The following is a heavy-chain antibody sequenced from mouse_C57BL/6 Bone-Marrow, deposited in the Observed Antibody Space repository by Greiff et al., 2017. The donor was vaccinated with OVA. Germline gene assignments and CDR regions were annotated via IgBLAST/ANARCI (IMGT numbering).Heavy chain of an antibody. CDR2: INPSSGYT. Sequence: QVQLQQSGAELARPGASVKMSCKASGYTFTSYTMHWVKQRPGQGLEWIGYINPSSGYTKYNQKFKDKATLTADKSSSTAYMQLSSLTSEDSAVYYCARYRRSSGYDYAMDYWGQGTSVTVSS. CDR3: ARYRRSSGYDYAMDY. CDR1: GYTFTSYT. D-gene: IGHD3-2*02. J-gene: IGHJ4*01. V-gene: IGHV1-4*01.